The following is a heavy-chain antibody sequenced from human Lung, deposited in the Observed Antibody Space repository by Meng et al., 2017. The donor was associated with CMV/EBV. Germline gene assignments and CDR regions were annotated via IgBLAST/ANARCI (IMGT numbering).Heavy chain of an antibody. V-gene: IGHV1-2*02. CDR3: ARNGYCSSTSCYRYGMDV. D-gene: IGHD2-2*01. CDR1: GYTFTGYY. Sequence: ASVXVSCKASGYTFTGYYMHWVRQAPGQGLEWMGWINPNSGGTNYAQKFQGRVTMTRDTSISTAYMELSRLRSDDTAVYYCARNGYCSSTSCYRYGMDVWGPGNTV. J-gene: IGHJ6*02. CDR2: INPNSGGT.